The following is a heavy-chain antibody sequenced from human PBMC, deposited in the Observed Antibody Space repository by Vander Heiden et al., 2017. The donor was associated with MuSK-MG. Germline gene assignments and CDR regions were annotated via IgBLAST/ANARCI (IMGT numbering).Heavy chain of an antibody. V-gene: IGHV4-39*01. J-gene: IGHJ5*02. Sequence: QVQLKESGPGLVKPSETLSLTCTVSGGSISGSTYYWGWIRQPPGTGLEWVGSLYYGGTTYYNPSLERRVTISVDASKNQFSLRLSSVTAADTAVYYCVRQGGDYDLWKGADRWFDPWGQGTLVSVSS. CDR3: VRQGGDYDLWKGADRWFDP. CDR2: LYYGGTT. D-gene: IGHD3-3*01. CDR1: GGSISGSTYY.